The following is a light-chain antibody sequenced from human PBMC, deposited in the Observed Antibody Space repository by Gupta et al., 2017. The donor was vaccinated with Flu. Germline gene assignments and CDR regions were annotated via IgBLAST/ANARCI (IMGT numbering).Light chain of an antibody. CDR1: QGLVYSDGNTY. Sequence: DVVMIQSPPSLAVTLGQSASISCRSSQGLVYSDGNTYLHWFQQRPGQSPRRLIYLVTKRDSGVPDRFSGSGSGTDFTLRIRRVEAEDVGVYFCIQGAHWPWAFGQGTKLEIK. CDR3: IQGAHWPWA. V-gene: IGKV2-30*01. CDR2: LVT. J-gene: IGKJ1*01.